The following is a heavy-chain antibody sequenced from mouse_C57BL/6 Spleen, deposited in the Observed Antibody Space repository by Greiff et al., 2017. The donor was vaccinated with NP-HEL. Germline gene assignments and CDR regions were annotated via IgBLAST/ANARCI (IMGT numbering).Heavy chain of an antibody. J-gene: IGHJ2*01. CDR1: GYTFTDYN. CDR2: INPNNGGT. CDR3: ARRDTTVVDYFDY. V-gene: IGHV1-18*01. D-gene: IGHD1-1*01. Sequence: VHVKQSGPELVKPGASVKIPCKASGYTFTDYNMDWVKQSHGKSLEWIGDINPNNGGTIYNQKFKGKATLTVDKSSSTAYMELRSLTSEDTAVYYCARRDTTVVDYFDYWGQGTTLTVPS.